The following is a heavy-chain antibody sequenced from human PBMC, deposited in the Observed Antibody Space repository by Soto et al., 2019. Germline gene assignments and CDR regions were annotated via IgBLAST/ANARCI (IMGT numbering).Heavy chain of an antibody. V-gene: IGHV3-30*03. CDR1: GFTFSSYW. Sequence: GGSLRLSCAPSGFTFSSYWMNWVRQAPGKGLEWVAVITYDGANGYYADSVRGRFAISRDNSKSTLFLQMNSLRPEDTAVYYCARAFSGSYPNFDYWGQGTLVTVSS. J-gene: IGHJ4*02. CDR2: ITYDGANG. D-gene: IGHD1-26*01. CDR3: ARAFSGSYPNFDY.